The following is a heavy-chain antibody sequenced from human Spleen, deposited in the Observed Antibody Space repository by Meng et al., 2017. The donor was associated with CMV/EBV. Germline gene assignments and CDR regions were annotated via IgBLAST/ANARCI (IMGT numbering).Heavy chain of an antibody. V-gene: IGHV2-5*02. D-gene: IGHD3-22*01. Sequence: SRFSLSTCGVGVGSIPQPPGQALEWLALIYWDDDKRYSPSLKSRITITKDTSKNQVVLTMTNMDPVDTATYYCVRGGRGRIVVVFDYWGQGTLVTVSS. J-gene: IGHJ4*02. CDR1: RFSLSTCGVG. CDR3: VRGGRGRIVVVFDY. CDR2: IYWDDDK.